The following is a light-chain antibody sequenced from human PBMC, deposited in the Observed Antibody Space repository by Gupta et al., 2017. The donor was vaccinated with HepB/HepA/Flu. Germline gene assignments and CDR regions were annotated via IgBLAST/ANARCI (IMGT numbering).Light chain of an antibody. J-gene: IGLJ2*01. Sequence: QLVVTQSPSASASLGASVKLTCTLSSGHKHYAIAWHQQQPEKGPQCLIMLNSEGSHKNGDGISDLFSGSSSAVERYLIISSLQSAEDDYYYCQNSGTGIEVFGGGTKLTVL. CDR1: SGHKHYA. CDR2: LNSEGSH. V-gene: IGLV4-69*01. CDR3: QNSGTGIEV.